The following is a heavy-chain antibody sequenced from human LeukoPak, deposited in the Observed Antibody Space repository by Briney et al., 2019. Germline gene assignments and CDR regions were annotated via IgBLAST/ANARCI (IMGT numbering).Heavy chain of an antibody. CDR3: ATYTHWVAGDV. CDR1: GFTFSDSW. Sequence: PGGSLRLSCAASGFTFSDSWMSWVRQAPGKGLEWVANMNQDGSEKDYVDSVKGRFTISRDNARNSLNLQMGSLRAEDTAVYYCATYTHWVAGDVWGQGTTVTVSS. D-gene: IGHD3-16*01. J-gene: IGHJ6*02. V-gene: IGHV3-7*01. CDR2: MNQDGSEK.